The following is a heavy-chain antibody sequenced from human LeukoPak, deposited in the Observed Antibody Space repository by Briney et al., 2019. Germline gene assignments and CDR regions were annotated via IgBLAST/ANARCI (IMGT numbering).Heavy chain of an antibody. CDR3: ARGQRYFDWLLDY. J-gene: IGHJ4*02. CDR1: GGTFSSYA. Sequence: ASVKVSCKASGGTFSSYAISWVRQAPGQGLEWMGRIIPILGIANYAQKLQGRVTMTTDTSTSTAYMELRSLRSDDTAVYYCARGQRYFDWLLDYWGQGTLVTVSS. D-gene: IGHD3-9*01. V-gene: IGHV1-69*04. CDR2: IIPILGIA.